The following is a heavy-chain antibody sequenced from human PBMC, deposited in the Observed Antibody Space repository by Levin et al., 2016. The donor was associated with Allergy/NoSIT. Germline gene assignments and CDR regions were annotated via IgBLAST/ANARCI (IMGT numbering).Heavy chain of an antibody. CDR3: ARTYYYDSSGYQWFDP. D-gene: IGHD3-22*01. Sequence: GGSLRLSCAASGFTFSSYWMSWVRQAPGKGLEWVANIKQDGSEKYYVDSVKGRFTISRDNAKNSLYLQMNSLRAEDTAVYYCARTYYYDSSGYQWFDPWGQGTLVTVSS. V-gene: IGHV3-7*03. J-gene: IGHJ5*02. CDR2: IKQDGSEK. CDR1: GFTFSSYW.